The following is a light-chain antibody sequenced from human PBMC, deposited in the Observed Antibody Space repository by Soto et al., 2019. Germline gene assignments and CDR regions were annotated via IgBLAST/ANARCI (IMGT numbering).Light chain of an antibody. CDR1: SSNIGANYD. V-gene: IGLV1-40*01. Sequence: QSVLTQPPSVSGAPGQRVTICCTGSSSNIGANYDVQWYQQLPGTAPRLLIYGNNNRPSGVPDRISGSKSVTSASLAITGLQAEDEGHYYCQSYDSSLSAVVFGGGTQLTVL. J-gene: IGLJ2*01. CDR2: GNN. CDR3: QSYDSSLSAVV.